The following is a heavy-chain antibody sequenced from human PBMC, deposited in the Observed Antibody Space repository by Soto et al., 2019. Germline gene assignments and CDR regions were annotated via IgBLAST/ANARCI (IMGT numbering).Heavy chain of an antibody. CDR3: ARSLGYCSGGSCYPTDYYYYMDV. CDR1: GFTFSSYG. Sequence: PGGSLRLSCAASGFTFSSYGMHWVRQAPGKGLEWVAVIWYDGSNKYYADSVKGRFTISRDNSKNTLYLQMNSLRAEDTAVYYCARSLGYCSGGSCYPTDYYYYMDVWGKGTTVTVSS. CDR2: IWYDGSNK. D-gene: IGHD2-15*01. J-gene: IGHJ6*03. V-gene: IGHV3-33*01.